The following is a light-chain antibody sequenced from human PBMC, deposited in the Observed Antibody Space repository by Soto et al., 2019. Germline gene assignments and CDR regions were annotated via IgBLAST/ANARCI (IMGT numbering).Light chain of an antibody. J-gene: IGKJ4*01. Sequence: EIVMTQSPATLSVSPGKRATLSWRASQTVSSSLAWYQQKPGQAPRLLVYGASTRATGIPARFSGSGSGTEFTLTISSLQPEDFAVYYCHQYNNSPPLTFGGGTKVEIK. V-gene: IGKV3-15*01. CDR2: GAS. CDR1: QTVSSS. CDR3: HQYNNSPPLT.